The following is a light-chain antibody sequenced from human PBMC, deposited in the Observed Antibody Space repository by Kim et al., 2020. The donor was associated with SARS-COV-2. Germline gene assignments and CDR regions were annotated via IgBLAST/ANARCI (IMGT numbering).Light chain of an antibody. Sequence: QLVLTQSHSASASLGASVKLTCTLSSGHSYYAIAWHQQQPEKGPRYLMNLKSDGSHSKGDGIPDRFSGSSSGAERYLTISSLQSEDGADYYCQTWGTGMVFGGGTQLTVL. J-gene: IGLJ2*01. V-gene: IGLV4-69*01. CDR3: QTWGTGMV. CDR1: SGHSYYA. CDR2: LKSDGSH.